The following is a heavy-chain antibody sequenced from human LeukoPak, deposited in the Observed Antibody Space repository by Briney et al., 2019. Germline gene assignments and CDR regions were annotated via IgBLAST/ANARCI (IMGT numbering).Heavy chain of an antibody. D-gene: IGHD4-17*01. CDR1: GYTFTGYY. Sequence: GASVKVSCKASGYTFTGYYMHWVRQAPGQGLEWMGIINPSGGSTSYAQKFQGRVTMTRDTSTSTVYMELSSLRSEDTAVYYCARVSDDGERFWYFDLRGRGTLVTVSS. CDR2: INPSGGST. CDR3: ARVSDDGERFWYFDL. J-gene: IGHJ2*01. V-gene: IGHV1-46*01.